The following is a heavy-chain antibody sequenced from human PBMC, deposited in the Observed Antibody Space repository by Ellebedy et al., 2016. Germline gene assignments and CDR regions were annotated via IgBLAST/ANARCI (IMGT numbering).Heavy chain of an antibody. D-gene: IGHD1-26*01. CDR3: VRDGGPLSQWELRGE. V-gene: IGHV3-48*04. J-gene: IGHJ4*02. CDR2: ISTSSTTI. Sequence: GGSLRLSXAATGLRFSTYDMSWVRQAPGRGLEWVSHISTSSTTIYYADSVKGRFTISRDNAKNSLYLQVNSLRTEDTAVYYCVRDGGPLSQWELRGEWGQGTLVTVSS. CDR1: GLRFSTYD.